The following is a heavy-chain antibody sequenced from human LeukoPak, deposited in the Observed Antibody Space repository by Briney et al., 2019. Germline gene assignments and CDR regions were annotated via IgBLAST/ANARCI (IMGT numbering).Heavy chain of an antibody. D-gene: IGHD3-22*01. CDR1: GGTFSSYA. Sequence: ASVKVSCKASGGTFSSYAISWVRQAPGQGLEWMAWISAYNGNTNYAQKLQGRVTLTTDTSTSTAYMELRSLRSDDTAVYYCASCSYDSSGYYCAFDIWGQGTMVTVSS. CDR3: ASCSYDSSGYYCAFDI. V-gene: IGHV1-18*01. CDR2: ISAYNGNT. J-gene: IGHJ3*02.